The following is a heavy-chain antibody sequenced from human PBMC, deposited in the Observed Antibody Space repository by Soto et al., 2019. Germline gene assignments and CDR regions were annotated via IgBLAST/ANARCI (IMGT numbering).Heavy chain of an antibody. V-gene: IGHV4-30-4*01. J-gene: IGHJ5*02. Sequence: PSETLSLTCTVSGDSISRGDYFWSCIRQPPGEGLEWIGYIHNSGNTFYNPSLKSRLTMSVDTSKNQFSLKLSSVTAADTAVYYCARDRQYFDRSGHYFWNWFNPWGQGTLVTVSS. D-gene: IGHD3-22*01. CDR3: ARDRQYFDRSGHYFWNWFNP. CDR2: IHNSGNT. CDR1: GDSISRGDYF.